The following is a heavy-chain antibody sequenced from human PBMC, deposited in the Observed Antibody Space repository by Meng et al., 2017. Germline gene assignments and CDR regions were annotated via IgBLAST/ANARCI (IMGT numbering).Heavy chain of an antibody. D-gene: IGHD6-19*01. J-gene: IGHJ4*02. CDR1: GFTFSNSD. CDR3: VRGGFRQWLVRGKNY. Sequence: GGSLRLSCAASGFTFSNSDMNWVRQAPGKGLEWVSGVSWYGSRTHYADSVKGRFIISRGNSRNFLYQQMNSLRPEDMAVYYCVRGGFRQWLVRGKNYWGQGTLVTVSS. CDR2: VSWYGSRT. V-gene: IGHV3-19*01.